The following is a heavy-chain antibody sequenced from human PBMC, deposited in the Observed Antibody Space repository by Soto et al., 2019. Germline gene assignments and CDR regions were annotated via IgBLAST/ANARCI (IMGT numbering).Heavy chain of an antibody. J-gene: IGHJ4*02. V-gene: IGHV3-30*18. D-gene: IGHD2-2*01. Sequence: VQLVESGGGVVQPGRSLRLSCGASGLTFSTYGFHWVRQAPGKGLEWVAVISNDVRNIHYAESVKGRFTISRDNSKNTLYRQMHSLRPNDTAVYYCVKDSLGGMTPVFMPGPDWGQGTLVTVSS. CDR3: VKDSLGGMTPVFMPGPD. CDR2: ISNDVRNI. CDR1: GLTFSTYG.